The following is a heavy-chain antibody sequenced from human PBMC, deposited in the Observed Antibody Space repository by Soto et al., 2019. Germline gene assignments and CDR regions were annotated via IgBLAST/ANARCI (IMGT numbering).Heavy chain of an antibody. CDR1: GGTFSSYA. CDR3: ASSYYYGSGSYYPFDP. CDR2: IIPINGTA. J-gene: IGHJ5*02. V-gene: IGHV1-69*05. Sequence: SVNVSCKASGGTFSSYAISWVRQAPGQGLEWMGWIIPINGTANYAQKFQGRVTITTDTSTSTAYMELRSLRSDDTAVYYCASSYYYGSGSYYPFDPWGQGTLVTVSS. D-gene: IGHD3-10*01.